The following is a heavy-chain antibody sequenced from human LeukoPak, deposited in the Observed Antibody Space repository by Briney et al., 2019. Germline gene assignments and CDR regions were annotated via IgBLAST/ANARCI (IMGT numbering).Heavy chain of an antibody. CDR2: IKQDGSET. Sequence: GGSLRLSCAASGFTLSNYWMSWVRQAPGKGLEWVANIKQDGSETYYVDSVRGRFTFSRDNAENSVYLQMNSLRAEDTAVSYCVRQMVGASFAYSGQGTLVTVSS. CDR1: GFTLSNYW. J-gene: IGHJ4*02. V-gene: IGHV3-7*01. CDR3: VRQMVGASFAY. D-gene: IGHD1-26*01.